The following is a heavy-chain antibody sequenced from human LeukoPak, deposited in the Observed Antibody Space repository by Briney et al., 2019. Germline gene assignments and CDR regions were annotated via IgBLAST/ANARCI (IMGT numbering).Heavy chain of an antibody. J-gene: IGHJ4*02. CDR1: GFTLRSYE. Sequence: GGSLRLSCAASGFTLRSYEVNWVRQAPGKGLEWVSYISSSGSTRNYADSVKGRFTVSRDNDKNSLYLQMNSLRGEDTAVYYCARGLSTAVAGFDYWGQGSLVTVSS. D-gene: IGHD6-19*01. CDR3: ARGLSTAVAGFDY. CDR2: ISSSGSTR. V-gene: IGHV3-48*03.